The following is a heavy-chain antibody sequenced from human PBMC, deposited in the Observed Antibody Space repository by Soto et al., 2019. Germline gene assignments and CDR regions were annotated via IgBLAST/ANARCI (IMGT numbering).Heavy chain of an antibody. J-gene: IGHJ3*02. CDR1: VGTFSSYA. V-gene: IGHV1-69*06. CDR3: ARGYTVRAHSSRAAFDI. CDR2: IIPIFGTA. Sequence: SCKASVGTFSSYAISWVRQAPGQGLEWMGGIIPIFGTANYAQKFQGRVTITADKSTSTAYMELSSLRSEDTAVYYCARGYTVRAHSSRAAFDIWGQGTMVTVSS. D-gene: IGHD2-2*02.